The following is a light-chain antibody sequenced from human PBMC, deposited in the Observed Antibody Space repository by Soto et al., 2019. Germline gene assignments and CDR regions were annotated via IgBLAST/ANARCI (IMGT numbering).Light chain of an antibody. V-gene: IGKV1-5*01. CDR3: QQYDTYPLT. CDR1: QNIDSW. J-gene: IGKJ1*01. CDR2: DAS. Sequence: DIQMAQSPSTLSASVGDRVTITCRASQNIDSWLAWYQHKPGKAAKVLIYDASRLETGVPSRFSGSGSGTEFSLTISSLRPDDFGTYYCQQYDTYPLTFGQGTKVEIK.